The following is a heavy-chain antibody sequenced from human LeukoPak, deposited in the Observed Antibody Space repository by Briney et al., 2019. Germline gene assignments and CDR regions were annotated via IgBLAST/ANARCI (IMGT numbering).Heavy chain of an antibody. Sequence: GGSLRLSCAASGFTFSSYEMNWVRQAPGKGLEWVSYISSSGSTIYYADSVKGRFTISRDNAKNSLYLQMNSLRAEDTAVYYCARAYYYDSSGYYYVPTRWDYWGQGTLVTVSS. J-gene: IGHJ4*02. D-gene: IGHD3-22*01. CDR3: ARAYYYDSSGYYYVPTRWDY. V-gene: IGHV3-48*03. CDR2: ISSSGSTI. CDR1: GFTFSSYE.